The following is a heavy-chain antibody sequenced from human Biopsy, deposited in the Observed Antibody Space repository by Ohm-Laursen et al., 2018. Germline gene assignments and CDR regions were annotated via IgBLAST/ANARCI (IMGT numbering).Heavy chain of an antibody. D-gene: IGHD6-25*01. V-gene: IGHV3-33*01. J-gene: IGHJ6*02. CDR1: GFTFSSYG. CDR3: ARDGAASYGLDV. Sequence: SLRLSCAASGFTFSSYGMHWVRQAPGKGLEWVAVIWYDGSRQYYADSVKGRFTISRDNSKNTLYLQMNSLGAEDTAVYYCARDGAASYGLDVWGQGTTVTVSS. CDR2: IWYDGSRQ.